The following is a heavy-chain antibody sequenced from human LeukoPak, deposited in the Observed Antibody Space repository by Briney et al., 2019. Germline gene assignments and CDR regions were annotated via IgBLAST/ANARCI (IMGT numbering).Heavy chain of an antibody. CDR2: ISRTSDDI. Sequence: SGGSLRLSCATSGFSFSSYSMSWVRQAPGKGLEWVSFISRTSDDIYHADSVKGRFITSRDNANNSLYLQMNSLRAEDTGVYYCAKDLPAAVDWGQGTLVTVSS. CDR1: GFSFSSYS. D-gene: IGHD2-15*01. CDR3: AKDLPAAVD. V-gene: IGHV3-21*01. J-gene: IGHJ4*02.